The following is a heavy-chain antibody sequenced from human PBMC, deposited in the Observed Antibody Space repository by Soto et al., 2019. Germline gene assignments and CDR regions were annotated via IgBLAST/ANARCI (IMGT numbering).Heavy chain of an antibody. D-gene: IGHD2-2*01. CDR3: ATSNTTCPGCYS. CDR1: GGSISSVY. Sequence: PSETLSLTWIVSGGSISSVYCTWIRQSPGKGLEWIGYISHSGLRHYRASLQSRLTMSVETSKNQFSLNLTSVTAADTAIYYCATSNTTCPGCYSWGQGTLVTVSS. CDR2: ISHSGLR. V-gene: IGHV4-59*01. J-gene: IGHJ5*02.